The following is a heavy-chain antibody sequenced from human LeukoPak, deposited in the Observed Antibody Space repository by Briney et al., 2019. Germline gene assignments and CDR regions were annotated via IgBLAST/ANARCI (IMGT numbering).Heavy chain of an antibody. CDR2: LFYSGNT. Sequence: SSETLSLTCSVSGDSISSYYWSWIRQPPGKGLERIGYLFYSGNTNSNPSLKSRVTILADTSKNQFSLRLNSVTAADTAVYFCGRVRTGNTGSPEYFEDWGQGTLVTVSS. CDR3: GRVRTGNTGSPEYFED. V-gene: IGHV4-59*01. J-gene: IGHJ1*01. CDR1: GDSISSYY. D-gene: IGHD5-12*01.